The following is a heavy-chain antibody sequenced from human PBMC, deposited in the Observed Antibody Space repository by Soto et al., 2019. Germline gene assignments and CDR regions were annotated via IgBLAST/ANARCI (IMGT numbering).Heavy chain of an antibody. J-gene: IGHJ5*02. Sequence: QVTLKESGPTLMKPTQTLTLTCNFSGFSLATPGVAVGWLRQTPGTALEWLGHTYWDDDERYSPSLQNRLSITKDTSKNQVVLTMTNMKPLDTRTYYCAQFSGMINWFDPWGQGTLVTVSS. D-gene: IGHD6-19*01. V-gene: IGHV2-5*02. CDR3: AQFSGMINWFDP. CDR1: GFSLATPGVA. CDR2: TYWDDDE.